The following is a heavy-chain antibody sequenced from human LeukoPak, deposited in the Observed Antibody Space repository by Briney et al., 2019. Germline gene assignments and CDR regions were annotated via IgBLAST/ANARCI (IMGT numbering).Heavy chain of an antibody. CDR1: GGSISSGGYY. V-gene: IGHV4-31*03. J-gene: IGHJ4*02. D-gene: IGHD3-22*01. Sequence: PSQTLSLTCTVSGGSISSGGYYWSWIRQHPGKGLEWIRHINYSGSTYYNPSLKSRVTISVDTSKNQFSLKLSSVTAADTAVYYCARVGYYDSSGYAHWGQGTLVTVSS. CDR2: INYSGST. CDR3: ARVGYYDSSGYAH.